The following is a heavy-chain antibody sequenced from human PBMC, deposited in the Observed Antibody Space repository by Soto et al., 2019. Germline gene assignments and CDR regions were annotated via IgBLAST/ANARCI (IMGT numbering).Heavy chain of an antibody. J-gene: IGHJ4*02. Sequence: QVQLQQWGAGLLKPSETLSLTCAVYGGSFSGYYWSWIRQPHGKGLEWIGEINQSGRTNYNPSLKSRVTISVDTSKNQFSLKLSSVTAADTAVYYCARYYGGKVLDDWGQGTLVTVSS. V-gene: IGHV4-34*01. CDR3: ARYYGGKVLDD. D-gene: IGHD4-17*01. CDR1: GGSFSGYY. CDR2: INQSGRT.